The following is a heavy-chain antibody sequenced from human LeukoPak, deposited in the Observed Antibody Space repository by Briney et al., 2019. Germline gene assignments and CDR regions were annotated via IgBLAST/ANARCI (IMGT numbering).Heavy chain of an antibody. J-gene: IGHJ6*03. CDR1: GGSFSGYY. CDR3: ARGKRISFKYLGYYYYYMDV. Sequence: SETLSLTCAVYGGSFSGYYWSWIRQPPGKGPEWIGEINHSGSTNYNPSLKSRVTISVDTSKNQFSLKLSSVTAADTAVYYCARGKRISFKYLGYYYYYMDVWGKGTTVTVSS. D-gene: IGHD2-15*01. V-gene: IGHV4-34*01. CDR2: INHSGST.